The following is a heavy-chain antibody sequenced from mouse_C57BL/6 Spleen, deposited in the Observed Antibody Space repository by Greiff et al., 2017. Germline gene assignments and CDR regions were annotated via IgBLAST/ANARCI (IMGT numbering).Heavy chain of an antibody. D-gene: IGHD1-1*01. J-gene: IGHJ4*01. Sequence: QVQLQQPGAELVKPGASVKMSCTASGYTFTSYWITWVKQRPGQGLEWIGDIYPGSGSNNYNEKFKSKATLTVDTSSSTAYMQLSIQTSEDSSVYYCARRSTTVVGAMEYWGQGTSVTVSA. CDR1: GYTFTSYW. CDR2: IYPGSGSN. V-gene: IGHV1-55*01. CDR3: ARRSTTVVGAMEY.